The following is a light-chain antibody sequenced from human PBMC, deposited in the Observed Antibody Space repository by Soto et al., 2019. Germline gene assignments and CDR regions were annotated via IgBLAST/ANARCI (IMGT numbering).Light chain of an antibody. J-gene: IGKJ5*01. CDR1: QSIGGW. CDR2: ASV. V-gene: IGKV1-5*01. Sequence: DIQMTQSPSTLSASVGGRVTITCRASQSIGGWLAWYQQRPGKAPRLLIYASVQRATGIPDRFSGSASGTDFTLTINRLEPEDFAVYYCQLYGTSPPFGQGTRLEI. CDR3: QLYGTSPP.